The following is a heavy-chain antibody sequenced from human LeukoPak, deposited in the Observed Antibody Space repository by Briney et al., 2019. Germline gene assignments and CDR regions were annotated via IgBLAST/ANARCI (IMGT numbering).Heavy chain of an antibody. Sequence: GALVKVSCKASGYTFTSYDINWVRQATGQGLEWMGWMNPNSGNTGYAQKFQGRVTMTRNTSISTAYMELSSLRSEDTAVYYCARGHDILTGLTFDYWGQGTLVTVSS. CDR1: GYTFTSYD. J-gene: IGHJ4*02. CDR2: MNPNSGNT. D-gene: IGHD3-9*01. V-gene: IGHV1-8*01. CDR3: ARGHDILTGLTFDY.